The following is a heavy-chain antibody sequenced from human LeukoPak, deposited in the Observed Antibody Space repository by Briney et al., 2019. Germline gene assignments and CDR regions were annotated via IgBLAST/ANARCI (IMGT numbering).Heavy chain of an antibody. CDR1: GGSISSGSYY. CDR2: IYTSGST. J-gene: IGHJ5*02. Sequence: SQTLSLTCTVSGGSISSGSYYWSWIRQPAGKGLEWIGRIYTSGSTNYNPSLKSRVTISVDTSKNQFSLKLSSVTAADTAVYYCASTYYYDSSGPNWFDPWGQGTLVTVSS. D-gene: IGHD3-22*01. V-gene: IGHV4-61*02. CDR3: ASTYYYDSSGPNWFDP.